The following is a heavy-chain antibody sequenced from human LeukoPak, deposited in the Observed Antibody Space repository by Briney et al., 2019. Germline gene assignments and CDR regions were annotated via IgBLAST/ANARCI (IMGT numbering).Heavy chain of an antibody. D-gene: IGHD4-17*01. CDR3: ARGTVTGGNGMDV. CDR2: ISSSSSYI. V-gene: IGHV3-21*01. Sequence: GGSLRLSCAASGFTFSSYSMNWVRQAPGKGLEWVSSISSSSSYIYYADSVKGRFTISRDNAKNSLYLQMNSLRAEDTAVYYCARGTVTGGNGMDVWGQGTTVTVSS. CDR1: GFTFSSYS. J-gene: IGHJ6*02.